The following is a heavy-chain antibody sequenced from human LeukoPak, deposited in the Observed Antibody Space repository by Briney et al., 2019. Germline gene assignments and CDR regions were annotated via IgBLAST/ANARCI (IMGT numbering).Heavy chain of an antibody. D-gene: IGHD3-3*01. CDR1: GFTFSTYG. Sequence: GGSLTLSCAASGFTFSTYGIHWVRQAPGKGLEWVAVIWYDGSNKYYADSVRGRFTISRDNFKNTLYLQMNSLRAEDTAVYYCARDLEIGSSSYYFDYWGQGTLVTVSS. CDR3: ARDLEIGSSSYYFDY. V-gene: IGHV3-33*01. CDR2: IWYDGSNK. J-gene: IGHJ4*02.